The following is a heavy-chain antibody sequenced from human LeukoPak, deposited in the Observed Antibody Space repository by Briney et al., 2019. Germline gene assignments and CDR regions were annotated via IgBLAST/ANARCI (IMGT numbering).Heavy chain of an antibody. CDR3: ARNGDYYEKSGYYYLFDF. Sequence: ASVKVSCKASGYTFTSYDINWVRQATGQGLEWMGWMNPNSGNTGYAQKFQGRVTMTRNTSISTAYMELSSLRSEDTAVYYCARNGDYYEKSGYYYLFDFWGQGTLVTVSS. CDR1: GYTFTSYD. V-gene: IGHV1-8*01. CDR2: MNPNSGNT. J-gene: IGHJ4*02. D-gene: IGHD3-22*01.